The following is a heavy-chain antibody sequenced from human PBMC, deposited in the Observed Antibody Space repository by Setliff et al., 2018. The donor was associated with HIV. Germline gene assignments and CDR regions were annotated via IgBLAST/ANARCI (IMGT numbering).Heavy chain of an antibody. Sequence: SETLSLTCTVSGGSISSSSYYWGWIRQPQGKGLQWIGSIYYRGSTYYSPSLKSRVTISVDTSKNQFSLKLRSVTAADTAFYYCARGRYRSRWYASDHYYIDVWGKGTTVTVSS. CDR3: ARGRYRSRWYASDHYYIDV. V-gene: IGHV4-39*01. CDR1: GGSISSSSYY. CDR2: IYYRGST. J-gene: IGHJ6*03. D-gene: IGHD6-13*01.